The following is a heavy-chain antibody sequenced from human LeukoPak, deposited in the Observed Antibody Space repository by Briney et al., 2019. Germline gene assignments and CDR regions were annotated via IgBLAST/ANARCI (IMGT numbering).Heavy chain of an antibody. CDR2: IYPGGNP. V-gene: IGHV4-38-2*01. D-gene: IGHD3-3*02. J-gene: IGHJ5*02. Sequence: PSGTLSLTCSVSLFSIDTGYYWGWIRQTPGKGLEWFGNIYPGGNPYYNPSLKSRARISLDTSRNQFSLSLASVTAADTAVYYCARSISSMRNWFDPWGQGTLVSVSS. CDR3: ARSISSMRNWFDP. CDR1: LFSIDTGYY.